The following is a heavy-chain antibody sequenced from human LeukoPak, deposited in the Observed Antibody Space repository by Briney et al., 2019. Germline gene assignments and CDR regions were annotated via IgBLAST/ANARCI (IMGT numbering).Heavy chain of an antibody. CDR3: ARHYLSDGILSTFDP. CDR2: ICYREST. Sequence: PSETLSLTCTASGVSFSSSPNYWGWNRPPQGLGLEWFVTICYRESTYSNPSLNSRVTISLDTSKNQFSLRLRSLTAADTALYYCARHYLSDGILSTFDPWGQGTLVTVSS. J-gene: IGHJ5*02. CDR1: GVSFSSSPNY. D-gene: IGHD2-2*01. V-gene: IGHV4-39*01.